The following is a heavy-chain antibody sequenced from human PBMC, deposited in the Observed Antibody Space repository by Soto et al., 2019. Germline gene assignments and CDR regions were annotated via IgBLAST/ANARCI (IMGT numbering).Heavy chain of an antibody. CDR2: INGDGSST. Sequence: EVQLVESGGGLVQPGGSLRLSCEASGFTFSNYWIHWVRQAPGKGLVWVSRINGDGSSTNYADSVKGQFTISRDNAKNTVYLQMNSLRVEDTAVYYCARGARNYYYFDCWGQGTLVTVSS. J-gene: IGHJ4*02. CDR3: ARGARNYYYFDC. D-gene: IGHD1-7*01. V-gene: IGHV3-74*01. CDR1: GFTFSNYW.